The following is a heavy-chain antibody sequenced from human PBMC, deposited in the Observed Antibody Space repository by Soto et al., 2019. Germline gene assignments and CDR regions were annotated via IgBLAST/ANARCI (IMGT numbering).Heavy chain of an antibody. CDR3: TKGGYDLIYYFGMDV. Sequence: EVQLIGSGGGWVQPGTSLRVSCAASGFTFHEYAMHWVRQDPGKGLEWVSGISSDGDTIAYADSVQGRFTVFRDNAKNSLYLQMNSLRAEDTALYYCTKGGYDLIYYFGMDVWGQGTTVTVSS. CDR2: ISSDGDTI. CDR1: GFTFHEYA. J-gene: IGHJ6*02. D-gene: IGHD5-12*01. V-gene: IGHV3-9*01.